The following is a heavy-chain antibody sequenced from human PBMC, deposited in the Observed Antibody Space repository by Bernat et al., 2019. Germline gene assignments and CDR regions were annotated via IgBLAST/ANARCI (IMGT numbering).Heavy chain of an antibody. CDR3: AAAGPRGKNPFDY. CDR1: GFTFTSPA. CDR2: IVVGSGNT. J-gene: IGHJ4*02. D-gene: IGHD3-16*01. V-gene: IGHV1-58*02. Sequence: QMQLVQSGPERKKPGTSGKFSCKASGFTFTSPAIQWVRQARGQRPEWIGWIVVGSGNTNYAQKYQERVTLTRDMSTSTAYMELSSLRSEDTAVYYCAAAGPRGKNPFDYWGQGTLVTVSS.